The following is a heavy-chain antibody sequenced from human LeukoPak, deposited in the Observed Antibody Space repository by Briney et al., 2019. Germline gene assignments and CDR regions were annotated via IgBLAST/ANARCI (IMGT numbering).Heavy chain of an antibody. V-gene: IGHV4-34*01. CDR3: ARVDVVVPAAIAYYYYYYYMDV. Sequence: SETLSLTCAVYGGSFSGYYWSWMRQPPGKGLEWIGEINHSGSTNYNPSLKSRVTISVDTSKNQFSLKLSSVTAADTAVYYCARVDVVVPAAIAYYYYYYYMDVWGKGTTVTVSS. CDR1: GGSFSGYY. D-gene: IGHD2-2*02. CDR2: INHSGST. J-gene: IGHJ6*03.